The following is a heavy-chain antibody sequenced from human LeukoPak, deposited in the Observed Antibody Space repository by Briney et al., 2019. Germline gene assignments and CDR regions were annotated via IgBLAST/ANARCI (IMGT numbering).Heavy chain of an antibody. CDR2: IIPIFGTA. CDR3: ARGDYYDSSGSGDY. V-gene: IGHV1-69*05. D-gene: IGHD3-22*01. J-gene: IGHJ4*02. Sequence: GSSVKVSCKASGGTFSSYAISWVRQAPGQGLEWMGGIIPIFGTANYAQRFQGRVTITTDESTSTAYTELSSLRSEDTAVYYCARGDYYDSSGSGDYWGQGTLVTVSS. CDR1: GGTFSSYA.